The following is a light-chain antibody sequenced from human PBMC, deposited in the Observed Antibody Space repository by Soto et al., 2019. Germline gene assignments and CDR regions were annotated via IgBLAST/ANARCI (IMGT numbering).Light chain of an antibody. Sequence: DIQMTQSPSTLFASVRDRVTITCRASQTISSWLAWYQQKPGKAPKLLIYDASSLESGVPSRFSGRGSGTQFTLTISSLQPDDFATYYCQPYNSFSGTFGPGTKVDIK. J-gene: IGKJ1*01. CDR3: QPYNSFSGT. CDR1: QTISSW. CDR2: DAS. V-gene: IGKV1-5*01.